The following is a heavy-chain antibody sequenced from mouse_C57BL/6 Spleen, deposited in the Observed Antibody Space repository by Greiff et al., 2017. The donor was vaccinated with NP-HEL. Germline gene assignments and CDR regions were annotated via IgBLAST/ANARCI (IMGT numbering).Heavy chain of an antibody. D-gene: IGHD3-2*01. V-gene: IGHV5-17*01. CDR3: ARRDDRYAMGY. CDR1: GFTFSDYG. J-gene: IGHJ4*01. Sequence: EVQVVESGGGLVKPGGSLKLSCAASGFTFSDYGMHWVRQAPEKGLEWVAYIRSGSSTIYYADTVKGRFTLSRDNAKNTLFLQMTSLGSEDTDMYYCARRDDRYAMGYWGQGTSLTVSS. CDR2: IRSGSSTI.